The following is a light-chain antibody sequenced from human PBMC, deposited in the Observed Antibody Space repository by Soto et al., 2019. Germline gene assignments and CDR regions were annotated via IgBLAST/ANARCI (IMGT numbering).Light chain of an antibody. V-gene: IGKV1-39*01. Sequence: DIQMTQSPSSLSASVGDRVTITCRASQNIATNLNWYQQKPGKAPTVLIYTASTLQSGVPSRFSGSGSGTDFTLTINSLQPEDSATYYCQQSYSSLVYTFGPGTKLEIK. CDR3: QQSYSSLVYT. CDR1: QNIATN. J-gene: IGKJ2*01. CDR2: TAS.